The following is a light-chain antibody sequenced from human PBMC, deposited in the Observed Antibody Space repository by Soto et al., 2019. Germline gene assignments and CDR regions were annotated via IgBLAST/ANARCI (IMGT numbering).Light chain of an antibody. Sequence: EVVLKQSPGTLSLSPGEGATLSCRASHNISSTYLAWYQQKPGQAPRLLIYGASSRATGIPDRFSGSGSGTDFTLTVSRLEPADFAVFDCQHYGSSMYTFGPGTRLDIK. CDR2: GAS. CDR1: HNISSTY. CDR3: QHYGSSMYT. J-gene: IGKJ2*01. V-gene: IGKV3-20*01.